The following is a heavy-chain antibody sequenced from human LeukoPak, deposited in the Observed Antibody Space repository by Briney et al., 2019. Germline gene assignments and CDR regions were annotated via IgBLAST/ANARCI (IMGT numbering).Heavy chain of an antibody. CDR2: INWNGGST. CDR1: GFTFDDYG. J-gene: IGHJ3*02. CDR3: ARIENRDYYDSSGYGDAFDI. Sequence: PGGSLRLSCAASGFTFDDYGMSWVRQAPGKGLEWVSGINWNGGSTGYADSAKGRFTISRDNAKNSLYLQMNSLRAEDTALYYCARIENRDYYDSSGYGDAFDIWGQGTMVTVSS. V-gene: IGHV3-20*04. D-gene: IGHD3-22*01.